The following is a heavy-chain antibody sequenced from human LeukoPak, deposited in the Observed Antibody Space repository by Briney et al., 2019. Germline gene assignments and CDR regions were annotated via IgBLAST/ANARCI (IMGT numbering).Heavy chain of an antibody. CDR2: IYDSGKT. D-gene: IGHD3-16*01. Sequence: PSETLSLTCTVSGDSISSYYWSWNRQPPGKGLEWIGYIYDSGKTNYNASLISRVTISVDTSKNQFSLKLTSVTPADTAVYYCARGGGTLDYWGQGTLVTVSS. J-gene: IGHJ4*02. CDR1: GDSISSYY. V-gene: IGHV4-59*01. CDR3: ARGGGTLDY.